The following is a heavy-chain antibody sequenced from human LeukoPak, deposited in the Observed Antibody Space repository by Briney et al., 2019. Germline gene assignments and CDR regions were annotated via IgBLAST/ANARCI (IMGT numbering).Heavy chain of an antibody. CDR1: GGSFSGYY. J-gene: IGHJ4*02. CDR2: INHSGST. Sequence: SETLSLTYAVYGGSFSGYYWSWIRQPPGKGLEWIGEINHSGSTNYNPSLKSRVTISVDTSKNQFSLKLSSVTAADTAVYYCARKKDYDFWSGYYNYFDYWGQGTLVTVSS. D-gene: IGHD3-3*01. V-gene: IGHV4-34*01. CDR3: ARKKDYDFWSGYYNYFDY.